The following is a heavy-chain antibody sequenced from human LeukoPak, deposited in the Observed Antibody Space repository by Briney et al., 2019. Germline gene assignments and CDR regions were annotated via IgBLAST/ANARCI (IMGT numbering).Heavy chain of an antibody. CDR2: IYDSGST. D-gene: IGHD3-10*01. Sequence: SQTLSLTCAVSGGSISSGGYSWSWIRQPPGKGLEWIGYIYDSGSTYYNPSLKSRVTISLDRSKNQFSLKLSSVTAADTAVYYCARYGGSGTHFFDYWGRGTLVTVSS. CDR1: GGSISSGGYS. CDR3: ARYGGSGTHFFDY. J-gene: IGHJ4*02. V-gene: IGHV4-30-2*01.